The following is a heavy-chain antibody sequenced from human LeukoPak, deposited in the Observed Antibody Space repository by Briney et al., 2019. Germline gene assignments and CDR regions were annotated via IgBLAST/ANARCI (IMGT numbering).Heavy chain of an antibody. D-gene: IGHD5-18*01. CDR2: ISSSGSTI. J-gene: IGHJ4*02. Sequence: PGGSLRLSCAASGFTFSTYEMNWVRQAPGKGLEWVSYISSSGSTIYYADSVKGRFTISRDNAKNSLYLQMNSLRAEDTAVYYCARSPIQRGYSYGSTFDYWGQGTLVTVPS. CDR1: GFTFSTYE. V-gene: IGHV3-48*03. CDR3: ARSPIQRGYSYGSTFDY.